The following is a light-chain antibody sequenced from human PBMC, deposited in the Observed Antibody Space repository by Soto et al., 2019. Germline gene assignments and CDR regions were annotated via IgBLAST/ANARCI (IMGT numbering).Light chain of an antibody. CDR3: SSYTSSDTLYV. V-gene: IGLV2-14*01. CDR1: SSDVDTYNY. J-gene: IGLJ1*01. CDR2: EVS. Sequence: QSALTQPASVSGSPGQSITISCTGTSSDVDTYNYVSWYQQHPGKAPKLMIYEVSNRPSGVSNRFSGSKSGNTASLTISGLQAEDEADYFCSSYTSSDTLYVFGSGTKVTVL.